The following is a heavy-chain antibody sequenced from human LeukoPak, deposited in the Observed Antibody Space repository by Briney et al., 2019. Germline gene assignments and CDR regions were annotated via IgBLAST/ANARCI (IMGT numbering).Heavy chain of an antibody. CDR1: GFTFSSYG. Sequence: GGSLRLSCAASGFTFSSYGMHWVRQAPGKGLEWVAVISYDGSNKYYADSVKGRFTISRDNSKNTLYLQMNSLRAEDTAVYYCARVRVDYYGSGSYYGVDYYGMDVWGQGTTVTVSS. J-gene: IGHJ6*02. V-gene: IGHV3-30*03. D-gene: IGHD3-10*01. CDR3: ARVRVDYYGSGSYYGVDYYGMDV. CDR2: ISYDGSNK.